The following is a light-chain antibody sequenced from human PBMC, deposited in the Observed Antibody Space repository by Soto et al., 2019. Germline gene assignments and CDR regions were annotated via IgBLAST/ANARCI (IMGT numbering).Light chain of an antibody. J-gene: IGKJ1*01. CDR3: QQYNNWPPWT. Sequence: EIVMTQSPATLSVSPGERATLSCRASQSVSTNLAWYQQKPGQAPRLLICHASTRAAGIPARFSGSGSGTESTLTISSLQSEDFAVYHCQQYNNWPPWTFGQGTKVDIK. CDR1: QSVSTN. CDR2: HAS. V-gene: IGKV3D-15*01.